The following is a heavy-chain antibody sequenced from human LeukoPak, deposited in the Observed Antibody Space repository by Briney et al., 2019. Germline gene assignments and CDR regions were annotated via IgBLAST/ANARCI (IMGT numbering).Heavy chain of an antibody. CDR2: ISGSGGST. J-gene: IGHJ4*02. CDR1: GFTFSSYV. V-gene: IGHV3-23*01. CDR3: AKDPLAHCSSTSCYFDY. D-gene: IGHD2-2*01. Sequence: GGSLRLSCAASGFTFSSYVMSWVRQAPGKGLEWVSAISGSGGSTYYADSVKGRFTISRDNSKNTLYLQMNSLRAEDTAVYYCAKDPLAHCSSTSCYFDYWGQGTLVTVSS.